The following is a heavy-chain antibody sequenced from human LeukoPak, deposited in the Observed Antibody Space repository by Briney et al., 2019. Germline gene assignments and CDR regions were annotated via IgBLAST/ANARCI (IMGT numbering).Heavy chain of an antibody. Sequence: SETLSLTCTVSGGSISSSSYYWGWIRQPPGKGLEWIGSIYYSGSTYYNPSLKSRVTISVDTSKNQFSLKLSSVTAADTAVYYCARHTLGYCSSTSCNYNDAFDIWGQGTMVTVSS. J-gene: IGHJ3*02. D-gene: IGHD2-2*01. CDR2: IYYSGST. V-gene: IGHV4-39*01. CDR3: ARHTLGYCSSTSCNYNDAFDI. CDR1: GGSISSSSYY.